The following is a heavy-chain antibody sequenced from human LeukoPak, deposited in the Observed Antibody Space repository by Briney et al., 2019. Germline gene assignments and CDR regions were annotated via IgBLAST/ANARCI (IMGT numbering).Heavy chain of an antibody. CDR3: VREYYYDSSGRVGAFDI. Sequence: PSETLSLTCTVSGGSISISSHYWAWIRLPPGKGLEWIGSMYYTGGTYYNPSLKSRVTISVDTSKNQFSLKLSSVTAADTAVYYCVREYYYDSSGRVGAFDIWGQGTKVTVSS. CDR1: GGSISISSHY. CDR2: MYYTGGT. V-gene: IGHV4-39*07. D-gene: IGHD3-22*01. J-gene: IGHJ3*02.